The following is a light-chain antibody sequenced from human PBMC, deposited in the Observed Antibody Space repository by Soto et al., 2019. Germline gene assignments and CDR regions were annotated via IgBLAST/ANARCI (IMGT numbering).Light chain of an antibody. Sequence: EIVMTQSPATLSVFPGERATLSCRASQSVSSSYLAWYQQKPGQAPRLLIYGASNRATGIPDRFSGSGSGTDFTLTISRLEPEDFAVYYCQQYGSSGTFGQGTKVDIK. CDR3: QQYGSSGT. V-gene: IGKV3-20*01. J-gene: IGKJ1*01. CDR2: GAS. CDR1: QSVSSSY.